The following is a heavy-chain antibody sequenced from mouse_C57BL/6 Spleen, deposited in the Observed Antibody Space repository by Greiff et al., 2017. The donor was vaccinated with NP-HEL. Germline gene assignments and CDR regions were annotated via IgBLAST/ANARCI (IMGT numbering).Heavy chain of an antibody. CDR3: ASEAWFAY. CDR1: GYAFSSYW. CDR2: IYPGDGDT. J-gene: IGHJ3*01. Sequence: VQLKESGAELVKPGASVKISCKASGYAFSSYWMNWVKQRPGKGLEWIGQIYPGDGDTNYNGKFKGKATLTADKSSSTAYMQLSSLTSEDSAVYFCASEAWFAYWGQGTLVTVSA. V-gene: IGHV1-80*01.